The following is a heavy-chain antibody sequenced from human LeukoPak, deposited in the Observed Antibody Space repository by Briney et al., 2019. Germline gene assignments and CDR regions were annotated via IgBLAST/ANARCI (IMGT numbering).Heavy chain of an antibody. CDR2: IYYSGST. J-gene: IGHJ3*02. V-gene: IGHV4-59*08. CDR1: GGSISSYY. D-gene: IGHD2-15*01. CDR3: ARQREYCSGGSCYLDAFDI. Sequence: PSETMSLTCTVSGGSISSYYWSWIRQPPGKGLEWIGYIYYSGSTNYNPSLKSRVTISVDTSKNRFSLKLSSVTAADTAVYYCARQREYCSGGSCYLDAFDIWGQGTMVTVSS.